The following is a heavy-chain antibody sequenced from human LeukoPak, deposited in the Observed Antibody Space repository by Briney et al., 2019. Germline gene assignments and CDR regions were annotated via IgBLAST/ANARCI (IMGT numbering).Heavy chain of an antibody. CDR2: IYYSGST. V-gene: IGHV4-39*01. D-gene: IGHD2-8*02. J-gene: IGHJ4*02. CDR1: GGSISSNRYY. Sequence: SETLSLTCTVSGGSISSNRYYWVWIRQPPGKGLEWIGSIYYSGSTYYNPSLKSRVTISVYTSKNQFSLKLSTVTAADTAVYLCARWVLGCTWMAFDYWGQGTLVTVSS. CDR3: ARWVLGCTWMAFDY.